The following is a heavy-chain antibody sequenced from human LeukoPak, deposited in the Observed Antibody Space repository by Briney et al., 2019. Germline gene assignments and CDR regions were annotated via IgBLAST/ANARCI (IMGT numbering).Heavy chain of an antibody. V-gene: IGHV4-31*03. J-gene: IGHJ4*02. CDR3: TRHLARATTGDYFDY. D-gene: IGHD4-17*01. Sequence: SQTLSLTCTVSGASISSCYRYWIWIPQHPGKGLEWIGYVYYSGSTYYNPSRESRVTISVDTSKRQFSLKLISVTVADTAIYFCTRHLARATTGDYFDYWGQGALVTVSS. CDR2: VYYSGST. CDR1: GASISSCYRY.